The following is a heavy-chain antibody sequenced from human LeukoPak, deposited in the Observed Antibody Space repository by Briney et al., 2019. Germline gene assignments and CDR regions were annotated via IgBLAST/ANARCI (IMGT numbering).Heavy chain of an antibody. CDR3: ASQNYPYSSGWYLLAFDI. Sequence: SETLSLTCTVSGGSISSYYWSWLRQPPGKGLEWVGYIYYSGSTNYNPSLKSRVTISVDTSKNQFSLKLSSVTAADTAVYYCASQNYPYSSGWYLLAFDIWGQGTMVTVSS. J-gene: IGHJ3*02. CDR1: GGSISSYY. CDR2: IYYSGST. D-gene: IGHD6-19*01. V-gene: IGHV4-59*08.